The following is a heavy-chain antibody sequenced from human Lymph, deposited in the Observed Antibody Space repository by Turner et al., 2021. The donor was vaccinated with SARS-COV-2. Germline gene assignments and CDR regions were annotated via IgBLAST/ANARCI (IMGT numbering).Heavy chain of an antibody. D-gene: IGHD4-17*01. CDR3: AGESDYGGNGEVLDY. J-gene: IGHJ4*02. Sequence: QVQLVGSGGRVGQPARPLSLPFPASGFTFSSEGLRWVRQAAGEGLGWVAVRGYDGSNKYYAESVNSRTTITRDNTKNTLYLQMSSLRAEETVVYYCAGESDYGGNGEVLDYWGQGTLVTVSS. V-gene: IGHV3-33*01. CDR2: RGYDGSNK. CDR1: GFTFSSEG.